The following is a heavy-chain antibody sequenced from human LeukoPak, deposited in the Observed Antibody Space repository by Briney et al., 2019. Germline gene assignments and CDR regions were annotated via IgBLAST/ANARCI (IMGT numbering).Heavy chain of an antibody. V-gene: IGHV4-59*01. CDR2: IYYSGST. J-gene: IGHJ5*02. Sequence: SETLSLTCTVSGGSISSYYWSWIRQPPGKGLEWIGYIYYSGSTNYNPSLKSRVTISVDTSKNQFSLKLSSVTAADTAVYYCTYSGSYYNWFDPWGQGTLVTVSS. CDR1: GGSISSYY. CDR3: TYSGSYYNWFDP. D-gene: IGHD3-10*01.